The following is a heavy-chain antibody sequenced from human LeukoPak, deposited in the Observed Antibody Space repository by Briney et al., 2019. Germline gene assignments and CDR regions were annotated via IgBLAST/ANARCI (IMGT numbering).Heavy chain of an antibody. J-gene: IGHJ4*02. Sequence: PGRSLRLSCAASGFTFDDYAMHWVRHAPGKGLEWVSGISWNSGSIGYADSVKGRFTISRDNAKNSLYLQMNSLRAEDTALYYCAKSDSGSYVRPADYWGQGTLVTVSS. CDR3: AKSDSGSYVRPADY. CDR1: GFTFDDYA. D-gene: IGHD1-26*01. CDR2: ISWNSGSI. V-gene: IGHV3-9*01.